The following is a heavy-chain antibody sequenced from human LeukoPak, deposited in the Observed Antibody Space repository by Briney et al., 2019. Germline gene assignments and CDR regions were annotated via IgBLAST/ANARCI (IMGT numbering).Heavy chain of an antibody. V-gene: IGHV3-74*01. CDR2: SSTDGSRT. Sequence: PGGSLRLSCAVSGFTSSSYWMHWVRQAPGEGLVWVSRSSTDGSRTSYADSVMGRFTISRDNAKNKLYLQMNSLRAEDTAVYYCAREETAMADAFDIWGQGTMVTVSS. D-gene: IGHD5-18*01. CDR3: AREETAMADAFDI. CDR1: GFTSSSYW. J-gene: IGHJ3*02.